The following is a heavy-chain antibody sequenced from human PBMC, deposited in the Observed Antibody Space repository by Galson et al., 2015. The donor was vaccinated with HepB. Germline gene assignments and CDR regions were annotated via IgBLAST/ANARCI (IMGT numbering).Heavy chain of an antibody. CDR3: AGSIPGGDSGDYWYFDL. J-gene: IGHJ2*01. V-gene: IGHV4-59*08. CDR2: IYYSGST. Sequence: ETLSLTCTVSGGSISGYHWSWIRQPPGKGLEWIGYIYYSGSTNYNPSLKSRVTMSVDTSKNQFSLDLNSVTAADTAVYYCAGSIPGGDSGDYWYFDLWGRGTLLTVFS. D-gene: IGHD4-17*01. CDR1: GGSISGYH.